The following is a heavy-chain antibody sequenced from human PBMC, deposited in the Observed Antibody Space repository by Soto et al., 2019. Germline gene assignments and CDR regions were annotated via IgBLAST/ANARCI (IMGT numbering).Heavy chain of an antibody. CDR2: ISGSGGRT. Sequence: EVQLLESGGGLVQPGGSLRLSCAASGFTFRSYVMSWVRQVPGKGLEWVAGISGSGGRTYYTDSVKGRFSISRDNSKNTVHLQMNGRRAEDAAVYFCAKDRGDSMSYYYAYFDYWGQGTRVTVSS. V-gene: IGHV3-23*01. CDR1: GFTFRSYV. J-gene: IGHJ4*02. D-gene: IGHD3-22*01. CDR3: AKDRGDSMSYYYAYFDY.